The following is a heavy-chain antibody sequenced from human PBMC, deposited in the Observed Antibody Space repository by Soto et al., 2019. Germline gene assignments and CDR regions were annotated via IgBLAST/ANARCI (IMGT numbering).Heavy chain of an antibody. V-gene: IGHV1-24*01. CDR3: ATPGFRGSSYYYGMDV. CDR1: GYTLTELS. D-gene: IGHD1-26*01. CDR2: FDPEDGET. Sequence: ASVKVSCKVSGYTLTELSMHWVRQAPGKGLEWMGGFDPEDGETIYAQKFQGRVTMTEDTSTDTAYMELSSLRSEDTAVYYCATPGFRGSSYYYGMDVWGQGTTVTVSS. J-gene: IGHJ6*02.